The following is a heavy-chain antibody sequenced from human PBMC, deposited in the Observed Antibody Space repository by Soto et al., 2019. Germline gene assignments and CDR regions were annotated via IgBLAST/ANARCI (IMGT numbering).Heavy chain of an antibody. CDR1: GFTFDSYA. CDR2: ISGSGDYT. Sequence: EVQLLESGGGLVRPGGSLRLSCAASGFTFDSYAMNWVRQAPGKGLEWVSTISGSGDYTYYTDSVKGRFTISRDNSKNMMYLQMNRLRAEDTARQCCAKNRGLQYYFDYWGQGTLVTVSS. V-gene: IGHV3-23*01. CDR3: AKNRGLQYYFDY. J-gene: IGHJ4*02.